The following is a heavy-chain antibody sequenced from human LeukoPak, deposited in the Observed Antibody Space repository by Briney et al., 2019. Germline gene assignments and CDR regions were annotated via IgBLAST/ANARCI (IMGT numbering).Heavy chain of an antibody. Sequence: QPGGSLRLSCAASGFTFSTYGMHWVRQAPGKGLEWVAFIRYDGSNKYYANSVKGRFTISRDNSKNTLYLQMNSLRAEDTALYYCARGWQLVLVDYWGQGTLVTVSS. CDR1: GFTFSTYG. D-gene: IGHD6-6*01. CDR3: ARGWQLVLVDY. CDR2: IRYDGSNK. V-gene: IGHV3-30*02. J-gene: IGHJ4*02.